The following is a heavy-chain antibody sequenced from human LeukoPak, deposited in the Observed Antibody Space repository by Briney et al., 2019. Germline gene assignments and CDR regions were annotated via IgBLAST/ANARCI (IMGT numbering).Heavy chain of an antibody. CDR2: IRYDGSNK. D-gene: IGHD3-22*01. Sequence: GGSLRLSCAASGFTFSTYGMHWVRQAPGKGLEWVAFIRYDGSNKYYADSVKGRFTISRDNSKNTLYLQMNSLRAEDTAVYYCATKPMIVVVYDTFDIWGQGTMVTVSS. CDR1: GFTFSTYG. J-gene: IGHJ3*02. CDR3: ATKPMIVVVYDTFDI. V-gene: IGHV3-30*02.